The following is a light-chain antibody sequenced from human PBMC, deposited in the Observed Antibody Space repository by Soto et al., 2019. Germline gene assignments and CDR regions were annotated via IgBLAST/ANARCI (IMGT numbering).Light chain of an antibody. J-gene: IGKJ1*01. V-gene: IGKV3-15*01. CDR3: QQYNNWPPT. CDR2: GAS. Sequence: EIVMTQSPATLPVSPGERATLSCRASQSVSSNLAWYQQKPGQAPRLLIYGASTRATGIPARFSGSGSGTKFTLTISGLHSEDFAFYYCQQYNNWPPTFGQGTRVDFK. CDR1: QSVSSN.